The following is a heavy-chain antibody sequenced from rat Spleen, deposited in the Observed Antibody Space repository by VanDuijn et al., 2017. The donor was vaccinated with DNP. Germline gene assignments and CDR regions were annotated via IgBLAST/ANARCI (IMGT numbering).Heavy chain of an antibody. D-gene: IGHD1-4*01. CDR1: GFTFSDYN. Sequence: EVQLVESGGGLVQPGRSLKLSCEASGFTFSDYNMAWVRRAPKKGLEWVATLGYAATNTYYRDSVKGRVTLSRDNAKSTLYLQMDSLRSEDTATYYCARSKLPGYVMDAWGQGASVTVSS. CDR3: ARSKLPGYVMDA. CDR2: LGYAATNT. V-gene: IGHV5-7*01. J-gene: IGHJ4*01.